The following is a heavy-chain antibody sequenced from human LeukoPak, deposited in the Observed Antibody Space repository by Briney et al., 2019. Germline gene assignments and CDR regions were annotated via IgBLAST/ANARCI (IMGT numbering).Heavy chain of an antibody. V-gene: IGHV3-53*01. D-gene: IGHD2-2*01. CDR2: IYSGGST. CDR3: ARVHCSSTSCSDY. CDR1: GFTVSSNY. J-gene: IGHJ4*02. Sequence: GGSLRLSCAASGFTVSSNYMSWVRQAPGKGLEWVSVIYSGGSTYYADSVKGRFTTSRDNSKNTLYLQMNSLRAEDTAVYYCARVHCSSTSCSDYWGQGTLVTVSS.